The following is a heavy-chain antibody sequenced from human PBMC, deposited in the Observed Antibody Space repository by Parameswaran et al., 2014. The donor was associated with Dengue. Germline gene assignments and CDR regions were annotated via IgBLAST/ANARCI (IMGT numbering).Heavy chain of an antibody. CDR2: ISGSGGST. V-gene: IGHV3-23*01. Sequence: VRQAPGKGLEWVSAISGSGGSTYYADSVKGRFTISRDNSKNTLYLQMNSLRAEDTAVYYCAKGRTSSSWFAGDYWGQGTLVTVSS. CDR3: AKGRTSSSWFAGDY. J-gene: IGHJ4*02. D-gene: IGHD6-13*01.